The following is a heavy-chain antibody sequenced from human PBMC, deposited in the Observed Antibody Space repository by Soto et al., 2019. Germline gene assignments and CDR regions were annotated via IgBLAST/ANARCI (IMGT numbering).Heavy chain of an antibody. J-gene: IGHJ6*02. D-gene: IGHD6-25*01. V-gene: IGHV4-34*01. CDR3: ARGGPYSSAPLGYYYYGMDV. CDR2: MNHSGST. CDR1: GGSFSGDY. Sequence: TSETLSLTCAVYGGSFSGDYWSWIRQPPGKGLEWIGEMNHSGSTNYNPSLKSRVNISVDTSKNQFSLKLNSVTAADTAVYYCARGGPYSSAPLGYYYYGMDVWGQGTTVTVSS.